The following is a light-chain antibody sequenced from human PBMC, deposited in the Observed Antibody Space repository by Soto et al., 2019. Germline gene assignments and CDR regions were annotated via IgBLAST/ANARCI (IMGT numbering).Light chain of an antibody. CDR3: QQYHASPWT. CDR1: QSVNSGY. CDR2: GAS. V-gene: IGKV3-20*01. Sequence: EIVLTQSPGTLSLSPGERATLSCRASQSVNSGYLAWYQQKPGQAPRLLMYGASTRATGIADRFSGSGSGTDFSLTISRLEQEDSAVYYCQQYHASPWTFGQGTKVDIK. J-gene: IGKJ1*01.